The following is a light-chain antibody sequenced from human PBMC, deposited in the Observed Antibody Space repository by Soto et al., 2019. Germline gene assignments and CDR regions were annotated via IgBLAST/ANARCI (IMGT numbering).Light chain of an antibody. J-gene: IGLJ1*01. CDR1: SSDVGGYNY. CDR2: EVT. Sequence: SALNQVGSACRSPGESVTISYTGTSSDVGGYNYVSWYQQHPGKAPKLMIYEVTIRPSGVSDRFSGSKSGNTASLTVSGLQAEDEADYYCSSYTGGTPSYGFGTGTKVTVL. CDR3: SSYTGGTPSYG. V-gene: IGLV2-8*02.